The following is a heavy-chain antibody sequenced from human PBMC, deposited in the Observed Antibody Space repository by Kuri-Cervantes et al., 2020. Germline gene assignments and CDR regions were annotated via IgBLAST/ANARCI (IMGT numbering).Heavy chain of an antibody. CDR3: ARDAMVRGAMVDY. D-gene: IGHD3-10*01. CDR1: GYTFKNYG. J-gene: IGHJ4*02. V-gene: IGHV1-18*01. CDR2: ISAHNGDT. Sequence: ASVKVSCKASGYTFKNYGISWVRQAPGQGLEWVGWISAHNGDTNYAQKFQGRVTMTTDTPTSTAYMELRSLRSDDTAVYYCARDAMVRGAMVDYWGQGTLVTVSS.